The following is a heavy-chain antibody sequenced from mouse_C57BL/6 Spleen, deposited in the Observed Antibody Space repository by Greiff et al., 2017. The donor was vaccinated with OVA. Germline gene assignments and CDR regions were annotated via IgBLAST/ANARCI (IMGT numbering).Heavy chain of an antibody. V-gene: IGHV5-17*01. D-gene: IGHD2-3*01. CDR2: LSSGSSTI. Sequence: EVQGVESGGGLVKPGGSLKLSCAASGFTFSDYGMHWVRQAPAKGLEWVAYLSSGSSTIYYADTVKGRFTISRDNAKNTLFLQMTSLRAEDTAMYYCARPYDGYVGYFDVWGTGTTVTVSS. J-gene: IGHJ1*03. CDR1: GFTFSDYG. CDR3: ARPYDGYVGYFDV.